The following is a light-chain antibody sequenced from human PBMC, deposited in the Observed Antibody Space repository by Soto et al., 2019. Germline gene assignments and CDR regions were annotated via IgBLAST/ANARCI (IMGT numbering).Light chain of an antibody. Sequence: DIHLTQSPSFLSASVGDRVTITCRPSQAVPNNMAWYQQKPGKPPKLLIYEESTLHSGVPSRFSGRKSGKQFTLTIDSLQPEDFATYYCQHYSSNSGTFGPGTKV. CDR1: QAVPNN. V-gene: IGKV1-9*01. CDR3: QHYSSNSGT. J-gene: IGKJ1*01. CDR2: EES.